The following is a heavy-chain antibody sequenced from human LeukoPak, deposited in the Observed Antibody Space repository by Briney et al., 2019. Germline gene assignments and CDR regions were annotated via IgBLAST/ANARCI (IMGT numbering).Heavy chain of an antibody. D-gene: IGHD1-1*01. CDR1: GYSISSGYY. Sequence: PSETLSLTCTVSGYSISSGYYWGWIRQPPGKGLEWIGSIYHSGSTYYNPSLKSRVTISVDTSKNQFSLKLSSVTAADTAVYYCARVGAYNPYYYMDVWGKGTTVTVSS. CDR2: IYHSGST. CDR3: ARVGAYNPYYYMDV. J-gene: IGHJ6*03. V-gene: IGHV4-38-2*02.